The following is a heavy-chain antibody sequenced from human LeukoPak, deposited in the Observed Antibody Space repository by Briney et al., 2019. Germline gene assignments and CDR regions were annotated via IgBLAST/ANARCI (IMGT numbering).Heavy chain of an antibody. Sequence: PGGSLRLSCAASGFTFSSYGMHWVRQAPGKGLEWVAVIWYDGSNKYYADSVKGRFTISRDNSKNTLYLQMNSLRAEDTAVYYCARDETGWEQNWSDPWGQGTLVTVSS. J-gene: IGHJ5*02. CDR1: GFTFSSYG. CDR3: ARDETGWEQNWSDP. V-gene: IGHV3-33*01. CDR2: IWYDGSNK. D-gene: IGHD1-26*01.